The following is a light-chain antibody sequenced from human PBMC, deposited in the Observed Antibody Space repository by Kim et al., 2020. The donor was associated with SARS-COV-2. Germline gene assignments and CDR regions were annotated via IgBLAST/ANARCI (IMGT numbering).Light chain of an antibody. J-gene: IGKJ2*01. Sequence: PGERATRTCRASQNVSGSKLAMYQQETGQASRLLIYGGSSRSTGIPDRFRGRESGTELTLNISRLESEDFAVYYCQKYGIEPPYNFCQGTTLEI. V-gene: IGKV3-20*01. CDR3: QKYGIEPPYN. CDR1: QNVSGSK. CDR2: GGS.